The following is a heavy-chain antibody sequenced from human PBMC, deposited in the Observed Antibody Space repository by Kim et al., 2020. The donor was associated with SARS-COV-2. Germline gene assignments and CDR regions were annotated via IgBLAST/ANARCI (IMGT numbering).Heavy chain of an antibody. CDR2: ISWNSGSI. D-gene: IGHD3-10*01. V-gene: IGHV3-9*01. Sequence: GGSLRLSCAASGFTFDDYAMHWVRQAPGKGLEWVSGISWNSGSIGYADSVKGRFTISRDNAKNSLYLQMNSLRAEDTALYYCAKAGLLWFGELVGHLDYWGQGTLVTVSS. CDR1: GFTFDDYA. CDR3: AKAGLLWFGELVGHLDY. J-gene: IGHJ4*02.